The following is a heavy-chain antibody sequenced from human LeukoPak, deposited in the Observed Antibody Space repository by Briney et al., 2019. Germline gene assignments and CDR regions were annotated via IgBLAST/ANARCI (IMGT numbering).Heavy chain of an antibody. CDR2: ISGSGGST. D-gene: IGHD6-13*01. CDR1: GFTFSSYA. Sequence: PGGSLRLSCAASGFTFSSYAMSWVRQAPGKGLEWVSAISGSGGSTYYADSVKGRFTISRDNSKNTLYLQMNSQRAKDTDVYYCEKDVTSSWYSVFAISGPGKMVTVSS. CDR3: EKDVTSSWYSVFAI. J-gene: IGHJ3*02. V-gene: IGHV3-23*01.